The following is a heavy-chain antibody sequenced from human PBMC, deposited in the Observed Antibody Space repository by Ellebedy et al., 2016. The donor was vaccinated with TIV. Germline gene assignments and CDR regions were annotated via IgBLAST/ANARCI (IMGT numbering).Heavy chain of an antibody. Sequence: PGGSLRPSCAAPGFTLRSYWMHWVRQVPGKGLVWVSRVHKDVSGANYAESVKGRFTISRDNARNALYLQMDSLRAEDTAVYYCVRDSEHYSFDYWGQGTPVTVFS. J-gene: IGHJ4*02. CDR3: VRDSEHYSFDY. D-gene: IGHD3-10*01. V-gene: IGHV3-74*01. CDR2: VHKDVSGA. CDR1: GFTLRSYW.